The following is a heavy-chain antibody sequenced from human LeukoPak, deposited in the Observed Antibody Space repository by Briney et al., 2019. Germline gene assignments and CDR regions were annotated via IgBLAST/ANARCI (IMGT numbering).Heavy chain of an antibody. Sequence: SETLSLTCTVSGGSISSGGYYWSWIRQPPGKGLEWIGYIYHSGSTYYNPSLKSRVTISLDRSKNQFSLKLSSVTAADTAVYYCASYCSSTSCYWAMDAFDIWGQGTMVTVSS. CDR2: IYHSGST. CDR1: GGSISSGGYY. D-gene: IGHD2-2*01. CDR3: ASYCSSTSCYWAMDAFDI. V-gene: IGHV4-30-2*01. J-gene: IGHJ3*02.